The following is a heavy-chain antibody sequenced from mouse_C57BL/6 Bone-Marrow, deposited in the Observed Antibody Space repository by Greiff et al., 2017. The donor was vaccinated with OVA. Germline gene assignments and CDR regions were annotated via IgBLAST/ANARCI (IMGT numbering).Heavy chain of an antibody. CDR3: ARYGTWYFDV. D-gene: IGHD4-1*01. J-gene: IGHJ1*03. Sequence: EVQLQQSGPELVKPGASVKISCKASGYTFTDYYMNWVKQSHGKSLEWIGDINPNNGGTSYNQKFKGKATLTVDKSSSTAYMELRSLTSEDSAVYYCARYGTWYFDVWGTGTTVTVSS. CDR2: INPNNGGT. V-gene: IGHV1-26*01. CDR1: GYTFTDYY.